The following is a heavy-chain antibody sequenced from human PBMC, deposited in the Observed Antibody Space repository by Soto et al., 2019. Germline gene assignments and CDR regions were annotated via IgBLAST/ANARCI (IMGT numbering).Heavy chain of an antibody. Sequence: QVQLVQSGAEVKKPGSSVKVSCKASGATFSRYGISWVRQAPGQGLEWMAGIIPTFGTPKYEQKFQGRVTITADEYTSPAYMELSSLRSEDTAAYYCAREVVVINFGAAHYHGMDVWGQGTTVTVSS. V-gene: IGHV1-69*01. J-gene: IGHJ6*02. D-gene: IGHD3-22*01. CDR1: GATFSRYG. CDR2: IIPTFGTP. CDR3: AREVVVINFGAAHYHGMDV.